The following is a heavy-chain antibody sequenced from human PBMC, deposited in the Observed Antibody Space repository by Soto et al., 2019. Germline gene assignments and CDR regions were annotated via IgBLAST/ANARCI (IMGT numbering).Heavy chain of an antibody. Sequence: QVQLQESGPGLVKPSQTLSLTCTVSGGSISSGGYYWSWIRQHPGKGLGWIGYIYYSGSTYYNPSLKRRVTISVDTSKNPYSLKLSPVTAADTAVYCCARVSDYDSSGYLRHLDAFDLWGQGTMVTVSS. CDR3: ARVSDYDSSGYLRHLDAFDL. CDR1: GGSISSGGYY. J-gene: IGHJ3*01. V-gene: IGHV4-31*03. CDR2: IYYSGST. D-gene: IGHD3-22*01.